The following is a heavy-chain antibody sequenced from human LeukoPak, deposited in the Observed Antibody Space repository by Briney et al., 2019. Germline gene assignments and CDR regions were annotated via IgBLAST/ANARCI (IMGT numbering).Heavy chain of an antibody. CDR2: IYYSGSA. J-gene: IGHJ4*02. CDR3: ARAYGARPYYYFDS. D-gene: IGHD4-17*01. CDR1: GGSISSNGYY. Sequence: SETLSLTCSVSGGSISSNGYYWGWIRQPPGKALEWIGAIYYSGSAYYNPSLKSRVTISVDTSKNQFSLKVTSVTAADTAVYYCARAYGARPYYYFDSWGQGTLVTVSS. V-gene: IGHV4-39*01.